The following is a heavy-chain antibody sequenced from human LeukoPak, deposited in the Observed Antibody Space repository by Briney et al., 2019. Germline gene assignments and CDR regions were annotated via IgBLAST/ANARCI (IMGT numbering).Heavy chain of an antibody. CDR3: AGDLGSGYSSGRDY. Sequence: GGSLRLSCAASGFTFSSYSMNWVRQAPGKGLEWVSSISSSSSYIYYADSVKGRFTISRDNAKNSLYLQMNSLRAEDTAVYYCAGDLGSGYSSGRDYWGQGTLVTVSS. V-gene: IGHV3-21*01. CDR2: ISSSSSYI. J-gene: IGHJ4*02. D-gene: IGHD6-19*01. CDR1: GFTFSSYS.